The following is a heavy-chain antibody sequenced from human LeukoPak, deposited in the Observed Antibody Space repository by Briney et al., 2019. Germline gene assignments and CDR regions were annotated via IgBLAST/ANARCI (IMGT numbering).Heavy chain of an antibody. CDR3: ARDGEYIDGGIQKDY. CDR2: ISAHNGNT. Sequence: ASVKVSCKASGYTFTSYGISWVRQAPGQGLEWMGWISAHNGNTNYAQKLQGRVTMTTDTSTSTAYMELRSLRSDDTAVYYCARDGEYIDGGIQKDYWGQGTLVTVSS. V-gene: IGHV1-18*01. CDR1: GYTFTSYG. J-gene: IGHJ4*02. D-gene: IGHD5-18*01.